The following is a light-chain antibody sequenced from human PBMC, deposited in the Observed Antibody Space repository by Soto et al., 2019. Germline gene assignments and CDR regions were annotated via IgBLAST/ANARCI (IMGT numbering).Light chain of an antibody. J-gene: IGKJ1*01. Sequence: DIQMPQSPSTLSASVGDRVTSTCRASQKSSSWLAWYQQKPGKAPKLLIYDASSLESGVPSRFSGSGSGTEFTLTISSLQPDDFAPYYCQHYNSYSEAFGQGTKVDIK. CDR3: QHYNSYSEA. CDR2: DAS. CDR1: QKSSSW. V-gene: IGKV1-5*01.